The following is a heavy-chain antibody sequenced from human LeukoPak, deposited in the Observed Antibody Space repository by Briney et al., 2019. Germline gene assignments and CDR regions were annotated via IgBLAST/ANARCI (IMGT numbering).Heavy chain of an antibody. CDR1: GGSISSYY. V-gene: IGHV4-59*12. Sequence: SETLSLTCTVSGGSISSYYWSWIRQPPGKGLEWIGYIYYSGSTNYNPSLMSRVTMSVDPSKNQFSLKLSSVTAADTAVYYCARGSIKFDYWSQGTLVTVSA. CDR3: ARGSIKFDY. D-gene: IGHD5-12*01. CDR2: IYYSGST. J-gene: IGHJ4*02.